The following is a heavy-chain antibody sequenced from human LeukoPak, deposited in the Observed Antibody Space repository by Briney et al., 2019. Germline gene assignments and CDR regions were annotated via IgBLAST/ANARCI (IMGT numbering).Heavy chain of an antibody. Sequence: SETLSLTCAVYGGSFSGYYWSWIRQPPGKGLEWIGEINHSGRTNYNPSLKSRVIMSVDTSKNQFSLKLSSVTAADTAVYHCARPLGYCSDSRCPQSWFDPWGQGTLVTVSS. CDR2: INHSGRT. D-gene: IGHD2-15*01. CDR1: GGSFSGYY. V-gene: IGHV4-34*01. CDR3: ARPLGYCSDSRCPQSWFDP. J-gene: IGHJ5*02.